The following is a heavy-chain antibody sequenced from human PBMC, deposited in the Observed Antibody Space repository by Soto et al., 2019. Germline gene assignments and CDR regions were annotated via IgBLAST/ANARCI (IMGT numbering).Heavy chain of an antibody. D-gene: IGHD2-2*01. Sequence: QVQLQESGPGLVKPSDTLSLTCVVSGFSISTSNWWGWIRQPPGKGLEWIGYIYYSGSTYYNPSLKSRVTMSVDTSKNQFSLKLSSVTAVDTAVYYCARNRRTNSLYAFDIWGQGTTVTVSS. V-gene: IGHV4-28*01. J-gene: IGHJ3*02. CDR3: ARNRRTNSLYAFDI. CDR1: GFSISTSNW. CDR2: IYYSGST.